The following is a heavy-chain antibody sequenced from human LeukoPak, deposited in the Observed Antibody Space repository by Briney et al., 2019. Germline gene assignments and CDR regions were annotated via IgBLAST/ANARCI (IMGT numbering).Heavy chain of an antibody. CDR2: TSSSDAGT. J-gene: IGHJ6*03. Sequence: PGGSLRLSCAASGFTLSSYAMSWVRQAPGKGLEWVSATSSSDAGTYYAESVRGRFTISRDNSKNTPYLQMNSLRDEDTAVYYCVREGKNMDVWGKGATVTISS. CDR3: VREGKNMDV. V-gene: IGHV3-23*01. CDR1: GFTLSSYA.